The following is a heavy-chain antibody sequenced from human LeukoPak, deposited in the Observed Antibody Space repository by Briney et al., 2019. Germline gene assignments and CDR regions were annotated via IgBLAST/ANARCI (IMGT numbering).Heavy chain of an antibody. Sequence: PSETLSLTCTVSGGSISSYYWSWIRQPPGKGLEWIGYIYYSGSTNYNPSLKSRVTISVDTSKNQFSLKLSSVTAADTAVYYCARAGYDLWSGYPTPLGIWGQGTMVTVSS. CDR3: ARAGYDLWSGYPTPLGI. CDR2: IYYSGST. CDR1: GGSISSYY. J-gene: IGHJ3*02. V-gene: IGHV4-59*01. D-gene: IGHD3-3*01.